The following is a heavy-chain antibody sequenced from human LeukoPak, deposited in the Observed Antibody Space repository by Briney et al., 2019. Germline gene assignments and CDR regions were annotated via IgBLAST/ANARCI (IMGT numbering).Heavy chain of an antibody. Sequence: PGGSLRLSCAASGFTFDDYAMHWVRQAPGKGLEWVSGISWNSDSIGYADSVKGRFTTSRDNAKNSLSLQMNSLRAEDTALYYCAKASKMYYYDSSGYYGMDVWGQGTTVTVSS. CDR2: ISWNSDSI. D-gene: IGHD3-22*01. J-gene: IGHJ6*02. CDR3: AKASKMYYYDSSGYYGMDV. CDR1: GFTFDDYA. V-gene: IGHV3-9*01.